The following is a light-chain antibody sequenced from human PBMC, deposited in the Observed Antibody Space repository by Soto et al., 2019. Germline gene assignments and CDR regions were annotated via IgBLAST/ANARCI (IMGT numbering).Light chain of an antibody. Sequence: QSALTQPASVSGSPGQSITISCTGTSRDVGGYNYVSWYQLHPGKAPKLMIYEVSNRPSGISNRFSASKSGNTASLTISGLDAEDEADYYCSSYTSSTAYVFGTGTKLTVL. CDR3: SSYTSSTAYV. CDR1: SRDVGGYNY. J-gene: IGLJ1*01. V-gene: IGLV2-14*01. CDR2: EVS.